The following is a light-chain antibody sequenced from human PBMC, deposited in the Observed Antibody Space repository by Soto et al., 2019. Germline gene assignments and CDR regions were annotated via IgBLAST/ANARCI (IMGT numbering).Light chain of an antibody. J-gene: IGLJ6*01. CDR1: SSDVGGYNY. V-gene: IGLV2-14*01. Sequence: QSVLTQPASVSGSPGQSITISCTGTSSDVGGYNYVSWYQQHPGKAPKLMIYDVSNRPSGVSNRFSGSKSGNTASLTISGLHAEDAAYYYCNSYTSSSTYVFGTGTQLTVL. CDR2: DVS. CDR3: NSYTSSSTYV.